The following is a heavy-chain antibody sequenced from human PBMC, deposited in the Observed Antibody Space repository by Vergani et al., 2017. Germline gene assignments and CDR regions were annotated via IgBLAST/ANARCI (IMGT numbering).Heavy chain of an antibody. V-gene: IGHV3-23*01. CDR1: EFTFSNYA. CDR3: AKSRFQGVSVSGPIFEY. J-gene: IGHJ4*02. D-gene: IGHD6-19*01. Sequence: EVQLLESGGGLVQPGGSLRLTCAASEFTFSNYAMNWVRQAPGKGLEWVSGISGSGGTTYYADSVKGRFTSSRDNSKSTLFLQRNSLRAEDTAIFYCAKSRFQGVSVSGPIFEYWGQGTLVTVSS. CDR2: ISGSGGTT.